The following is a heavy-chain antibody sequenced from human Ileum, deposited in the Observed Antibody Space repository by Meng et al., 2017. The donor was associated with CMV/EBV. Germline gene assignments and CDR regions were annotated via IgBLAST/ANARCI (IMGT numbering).Heavy chain of an antibody. CDR3: VHRSYSGQDDY. CDR1: GFSFSTRQAV. CDR2: IYWDDDT. D-gene: IGHD5-12*01. V-gene: IGHV2-5*02. J-gene: IGHJ4*02. Sequence: SCTTLVTPTQILTLTCTFSGFSFSTRQAVGGWLLLPPGKALDWLALIYWDDDTRYNPSLKTRLTITKDTSKHQVILTMTKMDPADTATYFCVHRSYSGQDDYWGQGALVTVSS.